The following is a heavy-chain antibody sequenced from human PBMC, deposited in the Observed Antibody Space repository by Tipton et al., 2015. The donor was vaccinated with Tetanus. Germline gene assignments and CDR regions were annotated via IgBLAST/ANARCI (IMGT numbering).Heavy chain of an antibody. J-gene: IGHJ6*02. CDR1: GFTFSREW. CDR3: ARDIEGYCANAVCFLGGMDV. D-gene: IGHD2-8*01. Sequence: SGFTFSREWMHWVRQGPGKGLEWVARTNADGSITSHADSVKGRFTISRDNVASTLYLQMNNLRADDTAVYYCARDIEGYCANAVCFLGGMDVWGQGTTVTVSS. V-gene: IGHV3-74*01. CDR2: TNADGSIT.